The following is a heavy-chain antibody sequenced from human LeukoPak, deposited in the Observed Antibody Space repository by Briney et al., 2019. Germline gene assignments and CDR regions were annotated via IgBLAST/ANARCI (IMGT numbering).Heavy chain of an antibody. CDR2: IYSGGST. CDR1: GFTVSSNY. J-gene: IGHJ4*02. Sequence: GGSLRLSCAATGFTVSSNYMSWVRQAPGKGLEGVSVIYSGGSTYYADSVKGRFTISRHQSKNTVYLQMNSLRAEDTAVYYCARDEGSGGLDYWGQGTLVTVSS. V-gene: IGHV3-53*04. D-gene: IGHD3-16*01. CDR3: ARDEGSGGLDY.